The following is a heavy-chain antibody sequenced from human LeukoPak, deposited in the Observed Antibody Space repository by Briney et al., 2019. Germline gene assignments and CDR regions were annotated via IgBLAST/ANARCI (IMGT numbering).Heavy chain of an antibody. D-gene: IGHD3-3*01. CDR3: ARDLDTIFGGAFDI. CDR2: IYHSGST. CDR1: GYSISSGYY. Sequence: SETLSLTCTVSGYSISSGYYWGWIRQPPGKGLEWIGSIYHSGSTYYDPSLKSRVTISVDTSKNQFSLKLSSVSAADTAVYYCARDLDTIFGGAFDIWGQGTMVTVSS. J-gene: IGHJ3*02. V-gene: IGHV4-38-2*02.